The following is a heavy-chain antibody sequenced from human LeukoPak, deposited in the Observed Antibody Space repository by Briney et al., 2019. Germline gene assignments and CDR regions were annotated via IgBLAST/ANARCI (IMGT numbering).Heavy chain of an antibody. CDR3: VKGWMSYYMDV. J-gene: IGHJ6*03. V-gene: IGHV3-9*01. Sequence: GRSLRLSCAASGFTFDDYVMYWVRQAPGKGLEWVSGISWNSNSIGYADSVKGRFTISRDNAKNSLYLQMNSLRAEDTALYYCVKGWMSYYMDVWGKGTTVTVSS. D-gene: IGHD1-1*01. CDR2: ISWNSNSI. CDR1: GFTFDDYV.